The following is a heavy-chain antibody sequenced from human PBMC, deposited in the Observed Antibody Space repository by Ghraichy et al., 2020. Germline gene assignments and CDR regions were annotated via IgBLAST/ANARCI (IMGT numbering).Heavy chain of an antibody. CDR1: GFTFSSYS. CDR3: ARGSSTTDAFDT. Sequence: GGSLRLSCAASGFTFSSYSMNWVRQAPGKGLEWVSYIIDRSRIHYADSVKGRFTISRDNVRKSLYLQMKSLRDEDTAVYYWARGSSTTDAFDTWGQGTMVAVPS. J-gene: IGHJ3*02. CDR2: IIDRSRI. V-gene: IGHV3-48*02. D-gene: IGHD1-14*01.